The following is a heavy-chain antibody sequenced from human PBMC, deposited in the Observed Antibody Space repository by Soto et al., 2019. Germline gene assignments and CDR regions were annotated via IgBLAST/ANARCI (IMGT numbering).Heavy chain of an antibody. CDR3: ARVPSSGSYRSYSDFGMDV. Sequence: EVQLVESGGGLVQPGGSLRVSCAASGFTLRTYSLNWVRQAPGKRLEWISYISSSGSPIYYADSVKGRFTVSRDNAKNSLSLQMNTLRDEDTAVYYCARVPSSGSYRSYSDFGMDVWGPGTTVTVSS. J-gene: IGHJ6*02. CDR1: GFTLRTYS. CDR2: ISSSGSPI. D-gene: IGHD1-26*01. V-gene: IGHV3-48*02.